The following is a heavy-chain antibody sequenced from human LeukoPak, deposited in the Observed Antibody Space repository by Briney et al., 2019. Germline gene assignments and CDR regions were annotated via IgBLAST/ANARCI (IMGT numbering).Heavy chain of an antibody. Sequence: GGSLRLSCAASGFTFSAYEMNWVRQAPGKGLEWVSYISSRADTIYYADSVKGRFTISKDSAKNSLYLQMNSLRAEDTAVYYCARGYRSKYYYDSSTYSDYWGQGTLVTVSS. D-gene: IGHD3-22*01. V-gene: IGHV3-48*03. CDR1: GFTFSAYE. J-gene: IGHJ4*02. CDR3: ARGYRSKYYYDSSTYSDY. CDR2: ISSRADTI.